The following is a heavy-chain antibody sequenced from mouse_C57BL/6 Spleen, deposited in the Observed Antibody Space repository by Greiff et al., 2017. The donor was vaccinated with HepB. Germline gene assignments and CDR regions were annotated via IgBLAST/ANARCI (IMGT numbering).Heavy chain of an antibody. CDR2: INPYNGGT. CDR3: ARSGHRAWYFDV. V-gene: IGHV1-19*01. D-gene: IGHD3-1*01. CDR1: GYTFTDYY. J-gene: IGHJ1*03. Sequence: EVQLQQSGPVLVKPGASVKMSCKASGYTFTDYYMNWVKQSHGKSLEWIGVINPYNGGTSYNQKFKGKATLTVEKSSSTAYMELNSLTSEDSAVYYCARSGHRAWYFDVWGTGTTVTVSS.